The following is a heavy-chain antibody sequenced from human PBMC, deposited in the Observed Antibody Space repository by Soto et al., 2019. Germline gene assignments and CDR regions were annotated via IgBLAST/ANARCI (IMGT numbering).Heavy chain of an antibody. V-gene: IGHV4-34*01. CDR1: GGSFIGYY. D-gene: IGHD6-13*01. CDR2: INHSGST. J-gene: IGHJ6*02. CDR3: ARGRIAAAGTGEYYYYYYGMDV. Sequence: SETLSLTCAVYGGSFIGYYWSWIRQPPGKGLEWIGEINHSGSTNYNPSLKSRVTISVDTSKNQFSLKLSSVTAADTAVYYCARGRIAAAGTGEYYYYYYGMDVWGQGTTVTVSS.